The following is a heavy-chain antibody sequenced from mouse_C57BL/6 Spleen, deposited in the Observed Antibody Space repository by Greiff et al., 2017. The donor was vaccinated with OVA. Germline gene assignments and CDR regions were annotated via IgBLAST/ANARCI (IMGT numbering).Heavy chain of an antibody. CDR1: GYTFTDYY. Sequence: VQLQQSGPVLVKPGASVKMSCKASGYTFTDYYMNWVKQSHGKSLEWIGVINPYNGGTSYNQKFKGKATLTVDKSSSPAFMELNSLTSEDSAVYYCARESYYSNYRAMDYWGQGTSVTVSS. CDR3: ARESYYSNYRAMDY. J-gene: IGHJ4*01. D-gene: IGHD2-5*01. V-gene: IGHV1-19*01. CDR2: INPYNGGT.